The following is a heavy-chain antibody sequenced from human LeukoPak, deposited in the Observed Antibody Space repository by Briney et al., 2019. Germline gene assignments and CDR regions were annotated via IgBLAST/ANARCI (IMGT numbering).Heavy chain of an antibody. D-gene: IGHD6-13*01. CDR3: ARDPTGIAAAGTLFDY. CDR1: GYTFISYY. CDR2: INPSGGST. Sequence: GASVTVSCTASGYTFISYYMHWVRQAPGQGLEWMGIINPSGGSTSYAQKFQGRVTMTRDTSTSTVYMELSSLRSEDTAVYYCARDPTGIAAAGTLFDYWGQGTLVTVSS. J-gene: IGHJ4*02. V-gene: IGHV1-46*01.